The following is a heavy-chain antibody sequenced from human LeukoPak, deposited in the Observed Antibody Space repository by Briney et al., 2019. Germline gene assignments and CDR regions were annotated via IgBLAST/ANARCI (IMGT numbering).Heavy chain of an antibody. CDR1: GDSVSSNTAA. CDR3: ARERPPEYCSSTNCYRNYFDH. V-gene: IGHV6-1*01. CDR2: TYYRSTLYH. Sequence: SQTLSLTCAISGDSVSSNTAAWNWIRQSPSRGLEWLGRTYYRSTLYHDYAESVKSRITINPGTSKNHFSLQLNSVTPEDTAVYYCARERPPEYCSSTNCYRNYFDHWGQGTLVTVSA. D-gene: IGHD2-2*01. J-gene: IGHJ4*02.